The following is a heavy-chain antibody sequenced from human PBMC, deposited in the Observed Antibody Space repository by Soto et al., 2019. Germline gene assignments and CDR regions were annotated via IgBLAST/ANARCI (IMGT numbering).Heavy chain of an antibody. V-gene: IGHV1-8*01. CDR3: AKSGRTRYYDYFWGRQPNNYYYYMDV. CDR2: MNPNSGNT. J-gene: IGHJ6*03. D-gene: IGHD3-16*01. CDR1: GYTFTSYD. Sequence: QVPLVQSGAEVKKPGASVKVSCKASGYTFTSYDINWVRQATGQGLEWMGWMNPNSGNTGYAQKFQGRVTMTRNTSINTVYMEVSRLRSEVTAGYYCAKSGRTRYYDYFWGRQPNNYYYYMDVWGKGTTVTVSS.